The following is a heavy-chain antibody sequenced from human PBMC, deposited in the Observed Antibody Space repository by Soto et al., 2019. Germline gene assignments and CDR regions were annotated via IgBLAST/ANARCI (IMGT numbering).Heavy chain of an antibody. CDR2: IYYSGST. J-gene: IGHJ5*02. V-gene: IGHV4-61*01. CDR3: ARDPGAAAAGYNWFDP. D-gene: IGHD6-13*01. CDR1: GGSVSSGSYY. Sequence: SETLSLTCTVSGGSVSSGSYYWSWIRQPPGKGLEWIGYIYYSGSTNYNPPLKSRVTISVDTSKNQFSLKLSSVSAADTAVYYCARDPGAAAAGYNWFDPWGQGTLVTVSS.